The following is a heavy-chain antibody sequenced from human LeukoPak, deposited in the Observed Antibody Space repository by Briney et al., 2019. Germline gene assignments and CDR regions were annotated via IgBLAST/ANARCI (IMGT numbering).Heavy chain of an antibody. D-gene: IGHD6-19*01. CDR3: AKINRGQVAGHVDF. CDR1: GFTFSSYA. Sequence: GGSQRLSCAASGFTFSSYAMTWVRHSSGKGLDWVSAISGGGGSTYYADSVKGRFTISRDNSKNTLYLHINSLRAEDTALYYCAKINRGQVAGHVDFWGQGTLVSVSS. J-gene: IGHJ4*02. V-gene: IGHV3-23*01. CDR2: ISGGGGST.